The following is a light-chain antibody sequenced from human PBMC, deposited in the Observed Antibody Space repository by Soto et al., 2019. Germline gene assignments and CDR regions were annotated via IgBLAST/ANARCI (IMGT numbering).Light chain of an antibody. J-gene: IGKJ1*01. CDR2: GAS. CDR1: QSVSSSY. CDR3: QEYGSSRT. Sequence: DIVLTQSPGTLSLSPGERATLSCRASQSVSSSYLAWYQQKPGHAPRLLIYGASSRATGIPDRFSGSGSGTDFTLTISRLEPEDFAVYYCQEYGSSRTFGQGTKVDIK. V-gene: IGKV3-20*01.